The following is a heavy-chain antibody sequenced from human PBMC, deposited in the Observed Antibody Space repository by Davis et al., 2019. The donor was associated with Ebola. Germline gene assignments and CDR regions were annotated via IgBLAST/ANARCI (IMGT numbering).Heavy chain of an antibody. V-gene: IGHV3-21*01. D-gene: IGHD4-11*01. CDR2: ISSSSSYI. Sequence: GESLKISCAASGFTFSSYSMNWVRQAPGKGLEWVSSISSSSSYIYYADSVKGRFTISRDNAKNSLYLQMNSLRAEDTAVYYCARWETVTNFDYWGQGTLVTVSS. CDR3: ARWETVTNFDY. J-gene: IGHJ4*02. CDR1: GFTFSSYS.